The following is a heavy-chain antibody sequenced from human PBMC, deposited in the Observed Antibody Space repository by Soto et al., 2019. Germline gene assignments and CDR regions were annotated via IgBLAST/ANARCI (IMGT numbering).Heavy chain of an antibody. CDR2: IYYLGNT. D-gene: IGHD3-22*01. V-gene: IGHV4-39*01. J-gene: IGHJ4*02. CDR3: AGLYPYESSGYRLNY. CDR1: GGSISSGPSY. Sequence: SDTLSLTWNVSGGSISSGPSYWVCIRQPPGQGLEWVGSIYYLGNTYYNSSLGSRVVISVDKSKNQFSLKLSSVTAADTAVYYCAGLYPYESSGYRLNYWGQGTQVTVSS.